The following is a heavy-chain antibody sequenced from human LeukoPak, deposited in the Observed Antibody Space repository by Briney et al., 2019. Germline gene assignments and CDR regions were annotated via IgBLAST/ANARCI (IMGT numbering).Heavy chain of an antibody. CDR3: ARTVAIAAAGFDY. J-gene: IGHJ4*02. CDR2: IYTSGST. D-gene: IGHD6-13*01. V-gene: IGHV4-61*02. Sequence: SETLSLTCTVSGGSISSGGYYWSWIRQPAGKGLEWIGRIYTSGSTSYNPSLKSRVTISVDTSKNQFSLKLSSVTAADTAVYYCARTVAIAAAGFDYWGQGTLVTVSS. CDR1: GGSISSGGYY.